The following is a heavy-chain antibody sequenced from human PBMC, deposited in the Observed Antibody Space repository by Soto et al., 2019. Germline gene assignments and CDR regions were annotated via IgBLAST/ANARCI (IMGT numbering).Heavy chain of an antibody. Sequence: ASVKVSCKVSGYTLTELSMHWVRQAPGKGPEWMGGFDPEDGETICAQKFQGRVTMTEDTSTDTAYMELSSLRSEDTAVYYCATDGPDTAMVDFDYWGQGTLVTVSS. CDR3: ATDGPDTAMVDFDY. V-gene: IGHV1-24*01. D-gene: IGHD5-18*01. CDR1: GYTLTELS. CDR2: FDPEDGET. J-gene: IGHJ4*02.